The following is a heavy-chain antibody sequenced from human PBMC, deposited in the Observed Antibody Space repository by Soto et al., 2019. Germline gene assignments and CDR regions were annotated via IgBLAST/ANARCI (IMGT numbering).Heavy chain of an antibody. CDR2: ISSSGSTI. V-gene: IGHV3-48*03. CDR1: GFTFHNYA. CDR3: AREGASCSGGSCYSEGFDY. J-gene: IGHJ4*02. D-gene: IGHD2-15*01. Sequence: DVQLLEAGGNLVQPGGSLRLSCAASGFTFHNYAMSWVRQAPGKGLEWVSYISSSGSTIYYADSVKGRFTISRDNAKNSLFLQMNSLRAEDTAVYYCAREGASCSGGSCYSEGFDYWGQGTLVTVSS.